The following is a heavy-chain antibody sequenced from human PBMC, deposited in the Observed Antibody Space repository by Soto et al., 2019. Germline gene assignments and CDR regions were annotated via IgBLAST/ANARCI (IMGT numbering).Heavy chain of an antibody. V-gene: IGHV3-7*01. Sequence: PGGSLRLSCAASGFTFSSYWMNWVRQAPGKGLEWLANIDQDGNEDNLLDSVKGRFTISRDNAKNSLFLQMNSLRVDDTAVYYCARTGDGHHDFLDYWGQGALVTVSS. CDR2: IDQDGNED. CDR3: ARTGDGHHDFLDY. J-gene: IGHJ4*02. CDR1: GFTFSSYW. D-gene: IGHD1-1*01.